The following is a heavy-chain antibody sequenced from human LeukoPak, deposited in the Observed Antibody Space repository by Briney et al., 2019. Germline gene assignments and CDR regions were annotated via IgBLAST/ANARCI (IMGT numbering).Heavy chain of an antibody. Sequence: ASVKVSCKASGYTFTGYYMHWVRQAPGQGLEWMGWINPNSGGTNYAQKFQGRVTMTRDTSISTAYMELSRLRSDDTAVYYCARSGGYSYGRHAKTLNWFDPWGQGTLVTVSS. D-gene: IGHD5-18*01. J-gene: IGHJ5*02. V-gene: IGHV1-2*02. CDR1: GYTFTGYY. CDR3: ARSGGYSYGRHAKTLNWFDP. CDR2: INPNSGGT.